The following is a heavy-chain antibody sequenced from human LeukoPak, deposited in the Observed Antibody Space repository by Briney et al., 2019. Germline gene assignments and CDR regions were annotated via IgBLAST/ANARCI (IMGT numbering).Heavy chain of an antibody. CDR1: GGSIRSGSYY. V-gene: IGHV4-61*09. CDR2: IYTKGTT. Sequence: SETLSLTCTVSGGSIRSGSYYWSWIRQPAGKGLEWIGHIYTKGTTNYNPSVKSRVTVSLDTSKNQISLKLSSVTAADTAIYYCARVYTVMGATTVDHYHYYMDVWGKGTTVTVSS. D-gene: IGHD5-18*01. J-gene: IGHJ6*03. CDR3: ARVYTVMGATTVDHYHYYMDV.